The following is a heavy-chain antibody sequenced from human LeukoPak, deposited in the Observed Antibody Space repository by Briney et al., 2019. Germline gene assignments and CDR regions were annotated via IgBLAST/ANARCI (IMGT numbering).Heavy chain of an antibody. CDR2: SGST. Sequence: SETLSLTCTVSSFSFDTYYWTWLRQAPGKGLEWLGYSGSTKYNPSLKDRLTISTNTSKTHFSLTLSSVTDADTTVYYCARTTRHYYGSGRNLTPWPAGLDVWGQGITVTVS. D-gene: IGHD3-10*01. J-gene: IGHJ6*02. CDR3: ARTTRHYYGSGRNLTPWPAGLDV. V-gene: IGHV4-59*01. CDR1: SFSFDTYY.